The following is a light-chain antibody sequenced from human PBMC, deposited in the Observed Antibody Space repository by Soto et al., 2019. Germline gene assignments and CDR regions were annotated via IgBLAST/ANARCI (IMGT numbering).Light chain of an antibody. CDR1: QSVSGN. CDR3: QQRDNWPIT. CDR2: AAS. Sequence: EIVLTQSPATLSLSPGERATLSCRASQSVSGNSLAWYQQKPGQAPRLLIYAASNRATGIPDRFSGSGSGTDFTLTISSLEPEDFAVYYCQQRDNWPITFGQGTRLEIK. V-gene: IGKV3-11*01. J-gene: IGKJ5*01.